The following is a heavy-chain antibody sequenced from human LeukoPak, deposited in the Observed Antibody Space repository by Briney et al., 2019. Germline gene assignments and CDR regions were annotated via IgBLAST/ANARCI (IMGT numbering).Heavy chain of an antibody. Sequence: GGSLRLSCAASGFTVSSNYMSWVRQAPGKGLEWVSALSGRGGSTYYADSVKGRFTISRDNSKNTLYLQMNSLRAEDTAIYYCAKDVSQWEPPDYWGQGTLVTVSS. CDR3: AKDVSQWEPPDY. D-gene: IGHD1-26*01. CDR1: GFTVSSNY. CDR2: LSGRGGST. V-gene: IGHV3-23*01. J-gene: IGHJ4*02.